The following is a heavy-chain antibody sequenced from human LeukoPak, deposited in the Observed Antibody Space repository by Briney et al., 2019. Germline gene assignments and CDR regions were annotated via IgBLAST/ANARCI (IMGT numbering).Heavy chain of an antibody. CDR1: GFTFSKYA. Sequence: PGGSLRLSCAASGFTFSKYAMTWVRQAPGKGLEWVPGISVSGGSTNYADSVKGRFTNSRDNSKNTLYLQMNNLRAEDTAVYYCAKSNYFDSGGYYFFDYWGQGTLVTVSS. J-gene: IGHJ4*02. CDR3: AKSNYFDSGGYYFFDY. D-gene: IGHD3-22*01. CDR2: ISVSGGST. V-gene: IGHV3-23*01.